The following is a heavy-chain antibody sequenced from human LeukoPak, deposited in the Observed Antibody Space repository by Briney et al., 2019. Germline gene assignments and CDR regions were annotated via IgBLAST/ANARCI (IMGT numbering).Heavy chain of an antibody. D-gene: IGHD3-9*01. CDR1: GFTFSSYW. CDR2: IKLDGSEK. CDR3: ARDRSDILTGYNDAFDI. J-gene: IGHJ3*02. Sequence: GGSLRLSCAVSGFTFSSYWMSWVRQAPGKGPEWVATIKLDGSEKYYVDSVKGRFTISRDNAKNSLYMQMNSLRAEDTAVYYCARDRSDILTGYNDAFDIWGQGTMVTVSS. V-gene: IGHV3-7*01.